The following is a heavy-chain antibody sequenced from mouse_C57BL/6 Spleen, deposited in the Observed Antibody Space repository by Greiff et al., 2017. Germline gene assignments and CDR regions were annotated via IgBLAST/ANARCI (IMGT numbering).Heavy chain of an antibody. CDR3: ARLITTEVAPYYYAMDY. Sequence: QVQLQQPGTELVKPGASVKLSCKASGYTFTSYWMHWVKQRPGQGLEWIGNINPSNGGTNYNEKFKSKATLTVDKSSSTAYMQLSSLTSEVSAGCYCARLITTEVAPYYYAMDYWGQGTSVTVSS. J-gene: IGHJ4*01. CDR2: INPSNGGT. D-gene: IGHD1-1*01. CDR1: GYTFTSYW. V-gene: IGHV1-53*01.